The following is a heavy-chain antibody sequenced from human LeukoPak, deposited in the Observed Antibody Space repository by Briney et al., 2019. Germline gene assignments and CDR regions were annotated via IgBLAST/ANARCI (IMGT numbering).Heavy chain of an antibody. D-gene: IGHD3-22*01. CDR2: ISYDGSNK. V-gene: IGHV3-30-3*01. CDR1: GFTFSTYA. J-gene: IGHJ4*02. Sequence: GRSLRLSCVASGFTFSTYAMHWVRQAPGKGLDWVAVISYDGSNKYYADSVKGRFTVSRDNSKNTLYLQMNSLRAEDTAVYYCARDPNDPYYDSSAYQGPGDYWGQGTLVTVSS. CDR3: ARDPNDPYYDSSAYQGPGDY.